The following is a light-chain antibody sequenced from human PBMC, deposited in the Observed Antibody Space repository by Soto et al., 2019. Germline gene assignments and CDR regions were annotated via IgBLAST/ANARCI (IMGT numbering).Light chain of an antibody. Sequence: DSQMTQSPSTLSASVGDRVTITCRASQSIRSWLAWYQQKPGKAPQLLIYDASNLESGVPSRFSGSGSGTEFTLTISSLQPDDFATYYCQQYASFSKTFGRGTKVDIK. V-gene: IGKV1-5*01. CDR2: DAS. CDR3: QQYASFSKT. CDR1: QSIRSW. J-gene: IGKJ1*01.